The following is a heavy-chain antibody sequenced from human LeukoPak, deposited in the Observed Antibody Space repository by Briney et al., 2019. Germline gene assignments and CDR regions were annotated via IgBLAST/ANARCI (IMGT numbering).Heavy chain of an antibody. CDR2: MNPNSGNT. D-gene: IGHD3-22*01. CDR3: ARWRYYYDSSGYYFDAFDI. CDR1: GYTFTSYD. V-gene: IGHV1-8*01. J-gene: IGHJ3*02. Sequence: ASVKVSCKASGYTFTSYDINWVRQATGQGLEWMGWMNPNSGNTGYAQKFQGRVTMTRNTFIRTAYMELSSLRSEDTAVYYCARWRYYYDSSGYYFDAFDIWGQGTMVTVSS.